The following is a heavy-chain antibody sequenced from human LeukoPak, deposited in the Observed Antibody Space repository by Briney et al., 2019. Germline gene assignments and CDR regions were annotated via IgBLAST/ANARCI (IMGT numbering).Heavy chain of an antibody. V-gene: IGHV1-58*01. J-gene: IGHJ4*02. Sequence: KVSCKASGFTFTSSAVQWVRQARGQRLEWIGWIVVGSGNTNYAQKFQERVTITRDMSTSTAYMELSSLRSEDTAVYYCAAGGNWNGGGYFDYWGQGTLVTVSS. D-gene: IGHD1-20*01. CDR3: AAGGNWNGGGYFDY. CDR1: GFTFTSSA. CDR2: IVVGSGNT.